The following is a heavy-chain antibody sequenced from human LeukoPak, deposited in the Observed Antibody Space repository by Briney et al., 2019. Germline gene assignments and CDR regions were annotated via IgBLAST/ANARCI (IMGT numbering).Heavy chain of an antibody. Sequence: GGSLRLSCAASGFTFSSYAMSWVRQAPGKGLEWVSAISGSGGSTYYADSVKGRFTISRDNSKNTLYLQMNSLRAEDTAVYYCAKDHYYYDSSGYLYFDYWGQGTLVTVSS. CDR2: ISGSGGST. V-gene: IGHV3-23*01. CDR1: GFTFSSYA. D-gene: IGHD3-22*01. J-gene: IGHJ4*02. CDR3: AKDHYYYDSSGYLYFDY.